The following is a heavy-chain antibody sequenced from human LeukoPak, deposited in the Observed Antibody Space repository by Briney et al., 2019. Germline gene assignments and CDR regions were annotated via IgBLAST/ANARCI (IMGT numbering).Heavy chain of an antibody. CDR2: IYYSGST. CDR1: GGSFSSRSHY. CDR3: ASPPYCSSTSCPP. Sequence: SETLSLTCTVSGGSFSSRSHYWGWIRQPPGKRLEWIGSIYYSGSTNYNPSLKSRVTISVDTSKNQFSLKLSSVTAADTAVYYCASPPYCSSTSCPPWGQGTMVTVSS. V-gene: IGHV4-39*07. D-gene: IGHD2-2*01. J-gene: IGHJ3*01.